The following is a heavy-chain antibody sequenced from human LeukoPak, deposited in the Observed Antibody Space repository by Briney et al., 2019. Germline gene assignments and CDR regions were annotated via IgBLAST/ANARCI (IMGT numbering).Heavy chain of an antibody. CDR2: IYYSGST. D-gene: IGHD2-21*01. V-gene: IGHV4-59*12. Sequence: PSETLSLTCTVSGGSISSYYWSWIRQPPGKGLEWIGYIYYSGSTNYNPSLKSRVTISVDTSKNQFSLKLSSVTAADTAVYYCAREMVMKGAFDIWGQGIMVTVSS. CDR1: GGSISSYY. J-gene: IGHJ3*02. CDR3: AREMVMKGAFDI.